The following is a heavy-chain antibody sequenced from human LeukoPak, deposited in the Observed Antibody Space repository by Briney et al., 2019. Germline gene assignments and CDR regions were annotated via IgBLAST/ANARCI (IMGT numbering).Heavy chain of an antibody. CDR1: GGSFSGYY. CDR3: ARGGGRGAAAEDY. V-gene: IGHV4-34*01. J-gene: IGHJ4*02. Sequence: KPSETLSLTCAVYGGSFSGYYWSWIRQPPGKGLEWIGEINHSGSTNYNPSLKSRVTISVDTSKNQFSLKLSSVTAADTAVYYCARGGGRGAAAEDYWGQGTLVTVSS. CDR2: INHSGST. D-gene: IGHD6-13*01.